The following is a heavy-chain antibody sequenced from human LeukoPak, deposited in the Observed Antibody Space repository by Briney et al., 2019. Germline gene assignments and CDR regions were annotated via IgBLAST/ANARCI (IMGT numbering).Heavy chain of an antibody. V-gene: IGHV4-38-2*02. CDR3: ARVRPGIAATGTWAAPV. CDR2: VHHSGST. Sequence: SETLSLTCTVSGYSISSGYWWGWIRPSPGLGLEWIGSVHHSGSTYYNPSFKSRVTISVDTSKNQFSLKLSSVTAADTAVYYCARVRPGIAATGTWAAPVWGQGTLVTVSS. D-gene: IGHD6-13*01. CDR1: GYSISSGYW. J-gene: IGHJ4*02.